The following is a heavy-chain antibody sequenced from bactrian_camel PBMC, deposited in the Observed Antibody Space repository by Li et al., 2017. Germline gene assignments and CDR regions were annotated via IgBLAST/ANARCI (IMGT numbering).Heavy chain of an antibody. J-gene: IGHJ4*01. V-gene: IGHV3S1*01. D-gene: IGHD1*01. CDR1: EVVYGTIW. CDR3: AARTSCTLGAGGCSKSPTRSYNY. Sequence: HVQLVESGGGSVQAGGSLRLSCSASEVVYGTIWKAWFRQSPGKGREGVAGSYNQGESTFYADSVKGRFIFSQDNSKRTLYLQMNSLKPEDTAMYTCAARTSCTLGAGGCSKSPTRSYNYRGQGTQVTVS. CDR2: SYNQGEST.